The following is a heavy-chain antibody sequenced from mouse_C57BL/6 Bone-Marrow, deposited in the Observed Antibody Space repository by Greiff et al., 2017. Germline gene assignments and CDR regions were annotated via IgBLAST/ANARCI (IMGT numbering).Heavy chain of an antibody. Sequence: EVQLQQSGPELVKPGASVKISCKASGYTFTDYYMNWVKQSHGKSLEWIGDINPNNGGTSYNQKFKGKATLTVDKSSSTAYMELRSLTSEDSAVYYCAKKGHGYWGQGTTLTVSS. V-gene: IGHV1-26*01. CDR3: AKKGHGY. D-gene: IGHD3-3*01. CDR1: GYTFTDYY. J-gene: IGHJ2*01. CDR2: INPNNGGT.